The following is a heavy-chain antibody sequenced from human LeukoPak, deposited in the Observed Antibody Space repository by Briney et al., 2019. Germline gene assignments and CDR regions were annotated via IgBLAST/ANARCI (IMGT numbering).Heavy chain of an antibody. J-gene: IGHJ4*02. V-gene: IGHV4-59*01. D-gene: IGHD6-13*01. CDR1: GGSISSYY. CDR3: GRGGIAAAASGIDY. CDR2: IYYSGST. Sequence: SETLSLTRTVSGGSISSYYWSWVRQPPGKGLEWIGYIYYSGSTNYNPSLKSRVTISVDTSKNQFSLKLSSVTAADTAVYYCGRGGIAAAASGIDYWGQGTLVAVSS.